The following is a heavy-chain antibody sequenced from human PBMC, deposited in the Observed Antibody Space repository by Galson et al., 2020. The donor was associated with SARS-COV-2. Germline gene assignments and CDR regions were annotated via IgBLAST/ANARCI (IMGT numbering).Heavy chain of an antibody. CDR1: GFTVSSNY. J-gene: IGHJ6*02. CDR2: IYSGGST. CDR3: ARDLFYYGMDV. Sequence: GESLKISCAASGFTVSSNYMSWVRQAPGKGLEWVLVIYSGGSTYYADSVKGRFTISRDNSKNTLYLQMNSLRAEDTAVYYCARDLFYYGMDVWGQGTTVTVSS. V-gene: IGHV3-53*01.